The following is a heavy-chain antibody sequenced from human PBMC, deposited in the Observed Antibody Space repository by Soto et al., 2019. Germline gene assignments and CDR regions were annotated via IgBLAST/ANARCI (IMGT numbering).Heavy chain of an antibody. D-gene: IGHD3-10*01. V-gene: IGHV3-23*01. J-gene: IGHJ6*03. CDR1: GFTFITYA. CDR2: ISGSGSGR. Sequence: EVQVLESGRGLVQPGGSLRLSCVASGFTFITYAMNWVRRSPGKGLEWVSGISGSGSGRYYADSVRGRFTISRDNSNNTLNLQMHSLRAEDAAIYYCTKTSRSYYYCKDVWGKGTTVTVSS. CDR3: TKTSRSYYYCKDV.